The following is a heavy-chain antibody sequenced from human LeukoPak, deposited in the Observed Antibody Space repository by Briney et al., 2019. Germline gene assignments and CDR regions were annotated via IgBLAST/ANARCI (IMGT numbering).Heavy chain of an antibody. D-gene: IGHD2-15*01. J-gene: IGHJ4*02. CDR1: GFTISSYW. V-gene: IGHV3-7*01. Sequence: GGSLRLSCAASGFTISSYWMSWVRQAPGKGLEWVANIKQDGSEKYYVDSVKGRFTISRDNAKNSLYLQMNSLRAEDTAVYYCAREKCSGGSCTLDYWGQGTLVAVSS. CDR3: AREKCSGGSCTLDY. CDR2: IKQDGSEK.